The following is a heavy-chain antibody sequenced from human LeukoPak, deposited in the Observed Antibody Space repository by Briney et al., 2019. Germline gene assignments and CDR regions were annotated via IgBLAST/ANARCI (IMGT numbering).Heavy chain of an antibody. CDR1: GYTFTSYD. D-gene: IGHD3-3*01. Sequence: ASVKVSCKASGYTFTSYDINWVRQATGQGLEWMGWMNPNSGNTGYAQKFQGRVTITRNTSISTAYMELSSLRSEDTAVYYCATLQRPDYDFWSGYPIDPWGQGTLVTVSS. J-gene: IGHJ5*02. CDR3: ATLQRPDYDFWSGYPIDP. CDR2: MNPNSGNT. V-gene: IGHV1-8*03.